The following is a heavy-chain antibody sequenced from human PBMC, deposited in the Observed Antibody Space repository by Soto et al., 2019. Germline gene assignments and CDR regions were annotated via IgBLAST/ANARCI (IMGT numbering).Heavy chain of an antibody. J-gene: IGHJ6*02. D-gene: IGHD2-21*01. Sequence: PGGSLRLSCAASGFTVSSYYMSWVRQAPGKGLEWVSVSYSAGSADFADSVKGRFTISRDNSKNTLYLQMSSLRAEDTAVYYCGRDGGVGIETDYYGMDVWGQGTTVTVSS. CDR2: SYSAGSA. CDR3: GRDGGVGIETDYYGMDV. CDR1: GFTVSSYY. V-gene: IGHV3-66*01.